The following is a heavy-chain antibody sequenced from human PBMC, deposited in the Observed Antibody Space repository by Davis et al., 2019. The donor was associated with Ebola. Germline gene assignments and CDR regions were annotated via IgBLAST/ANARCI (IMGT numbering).Heavy chain of an antibody. D-gene: IGHD6-6*01. CDR3: ARDDTSSPSNAFDI. CDR2: ISTYNGNT. V-gene: IGHV1-18*01. Sequence: ASVKVSCKASGYTFTTYGISWVRQAPGQGLEWMGWISTYNGNTNYAQKFQGRVTMTRDTSISTVYMELSRVISDDTAVYACARDDTSSPSNAFDIWGQGTMVTVSS. CDR1: GYTFTTYG. J-gene: IGHJ3*02.